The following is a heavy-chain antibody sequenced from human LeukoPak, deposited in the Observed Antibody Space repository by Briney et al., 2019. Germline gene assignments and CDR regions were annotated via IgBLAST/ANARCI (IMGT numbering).Heavy chain of an antibody. D-gene: IGHD3-3*01. V-gene: IGHV3-30*03. CDR2: ISYDGSNK. CDR3: ARDPAKFWSGHDY. Sequence: GGSLRLSCAASGFTFSSYAMSWVRQAPGKGLEWVAVISYDGSNKYYADSVKGRFTISRDNSKNTLYVQMNSLRAEDTAVYYCARDPAKFWSGHDYWGQGTLVTVSS. J-gene: IGHJ4*02. CDR1: GFTFSSYA.